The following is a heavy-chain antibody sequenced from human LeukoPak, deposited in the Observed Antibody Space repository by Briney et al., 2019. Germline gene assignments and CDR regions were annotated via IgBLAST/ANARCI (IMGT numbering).Heavy chain of an antibody. CDR2: TSGSGVNS. CDR3: AKEYSGYDFDY. V-gene: IGHV3-23*01. D-gene: IGHD5-12*01. Sequence: PGGSLRLSCAASGFTLRSYDMSWARQAPGKGLERVAATSGSGVNSYYADSVRGRFTISRDNSQNTLYLQMDSLRAEDTALYYCAKEYSGYDFDYWGQGTLVTVSS. CDR1: GFTLRSYD. J-gene: IGHJ4*02.